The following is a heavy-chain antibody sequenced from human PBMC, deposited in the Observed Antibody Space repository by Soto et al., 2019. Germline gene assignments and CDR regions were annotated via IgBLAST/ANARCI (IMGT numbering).Heavy chain of an antibody. CDR2: IYYSGST. Sequence: SETLSLTCTVSGGSISSSSYYWGWIRQPPGKGLEWIGSIYYSGSTYYNPSLKSRVTISVDTSKNQFSLKLSSVTAADTAVFYCARRISDSHYGMDVWGQGTTVTVSS. J-gene: IGHJ6*02. V-gene: IGHV4-39*01. D-gene: IGHD2-15*01. CDR3: ARRISDSHYGMDV. CDR1: GGSISSSSYY.